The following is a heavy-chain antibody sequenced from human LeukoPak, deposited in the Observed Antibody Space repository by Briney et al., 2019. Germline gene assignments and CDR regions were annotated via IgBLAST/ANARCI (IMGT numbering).Heavy chain of an antibody. V-gene: IGHV3-23*01. CDR1: GFSFRSHG. Sequence: GGTLRLSCAASGFSFRSHGMNWVRQAPGKGLEWVSGISPRGDITYYKDSVRGRFTISRDNFKNTVSLQLNSLRAEDTAMYYCAKDDDWGRFNHWGQGTLVTVSS. J-gene: IGHJ1*01. D-gene: IGHD3-16*01. CDR2: ISPRGDIT. CDR3: AKDDDWGRFNH.